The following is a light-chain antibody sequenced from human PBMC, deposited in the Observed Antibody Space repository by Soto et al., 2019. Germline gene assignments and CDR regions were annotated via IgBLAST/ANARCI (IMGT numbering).Light chain of an antibody. CDR3: QQYDTSPWT. Sequence: EIVMTQSPGTLSLSPPDRATLSCRASQSRSITYLAWYQQKPGQAPRLLIYGGSSRATGIPDRFSGSGSGTDFTLTISRLEPEDFAVYYCQQYDTSPWTFGQGTKVDIK. J-gene: IGKJ1*01. CDR2: GGS. V-gene: IGKV3-20*01. CDR1: QSRSITY.